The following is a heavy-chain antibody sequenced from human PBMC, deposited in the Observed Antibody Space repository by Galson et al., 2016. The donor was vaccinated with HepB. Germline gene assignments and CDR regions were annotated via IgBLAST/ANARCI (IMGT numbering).Heavy chain of an antibody. CDR1: GFSVSNAW. CDR3: ATDGGGAMDL. Sequence: SLRLSCAASGFSVSNAWISWVRQLPGKGLEWVGRIKRKSEGVTTDYAAPVKGRFTISRDDSENTQYLQMNSLKIEDTGVYRCATDGGGAMDLWGQGTTVTVSS. J-gene: IGHJ6*02. V-gene: IGHV3-15*01. CDR2: IKRKSEGVTT. D-gene: IGHD3-16*01.